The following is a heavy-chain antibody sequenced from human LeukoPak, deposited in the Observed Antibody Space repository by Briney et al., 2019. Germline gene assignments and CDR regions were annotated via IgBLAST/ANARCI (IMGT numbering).Heavy chain of an antibody. J-gene: IGHJ5*02. CDR3: AREGTLVGATESGGWFDP. Sequence: ASVKVSCKASGYTFTSYGISWVRQAPGQGLEWMGWISAYNGNTNYAQKLQGRVTMTTDTSTSTAYMELRSLRSDDTAVYYCAREGTLVGATESGGWFDPWGQGTLVTVSS. CDR2: ISAYNGNT. D-gene: IGHD1-26*01. CDR1: GYTFTSYG. V-gene: IGHV1-18*01.